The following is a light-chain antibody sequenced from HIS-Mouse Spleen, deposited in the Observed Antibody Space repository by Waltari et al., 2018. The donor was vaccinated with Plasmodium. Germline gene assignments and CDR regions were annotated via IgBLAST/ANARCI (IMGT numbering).Light chain of an antibody. V-gene: IGKV1-5*01. CDR2: DAS. J-gene: IGKJ5*01. Sequence: DIQLTKSPPTLSASVGTRVTITCRSSQSISSWLAWYQQKPGKAPKLLIYDASSLDSGVPSRFSGSGSGTDFTLTISSLQPEDFATYYCQQFNSYPQGTFGQGTRLEIK. CDR3: QQFNSYPQGT. CDR1: QSISSW.